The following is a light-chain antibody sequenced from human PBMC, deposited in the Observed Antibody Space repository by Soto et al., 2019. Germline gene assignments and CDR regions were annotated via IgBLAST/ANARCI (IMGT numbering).Light chain of an antibody. Sequence: QSALTQPASVSGSPGQSIIISCTGTSSDVGGYNYVSWYQQHPGKAPKLMIYDVSNRPSGVPDRFSGSKSANTASLTISGLQAEDEADYYCCSYAGTYTLVFGGGTKVTVL. CDR1: SSDVGGYNY. CDR3: CSYAGTYTLV. CDR2: DVS. V-gene: IGLV2-11*01. J-gene: IGLJ3*02.